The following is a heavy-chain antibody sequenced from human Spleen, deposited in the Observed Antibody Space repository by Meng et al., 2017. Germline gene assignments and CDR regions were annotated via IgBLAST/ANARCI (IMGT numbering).Heavy chain of an antibody. CDR3: ASGTPGRSYCDY. J-gene: IGHJ4*02. Sequence: QIHLVQSGAELKKPGASVKVSCKTSGYTFTSYGISWVRQAPGQGLEWMGWISAYYGTTYYAQEFQGRLTVTTDTHTNTAFMELRSLTSDDTAVYYCASGTPGRSYCDYWGQGTLVTVSS. D-gene: IGHD2-15*01. CDR2: ISAYYGTT. CDR1: GYTFTSYG. V-gene: IGHV1-18*01.